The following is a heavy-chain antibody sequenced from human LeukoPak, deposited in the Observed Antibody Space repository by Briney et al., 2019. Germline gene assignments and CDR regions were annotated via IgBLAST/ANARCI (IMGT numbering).Heavy chain of an antibody. CDR2: ISSSGRTI. CDR3: AKDISGGSYSPYYYYYGMDV. CDR1: RFTFSDYY. J-gene: IGHJ6*02. V-gene: IGHV3-11*01. D-gene: IGHD1-26*01. Sequence: PGGSLRLSCAASRFTFSDYYMSWIRQAPGKGLEWVSYISSSGRTIYYADSVKGRFTISRDNAKNSLYLQMNSLRTEDTALYYCAKDISGGSYSPYYYYYGMDVWGQGTTVTVSS.